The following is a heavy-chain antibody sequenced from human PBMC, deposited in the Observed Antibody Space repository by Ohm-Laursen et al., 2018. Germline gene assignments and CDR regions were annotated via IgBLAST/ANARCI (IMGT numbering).Heavy chain of an antibody. D-gene: IGHD5-12*01. CDR1: GFTFSNFW. CDR3: ARSGNSDHSPLGY. V-gene: IGHV3-74*01. J-gene: IGHJ4*02. CDR2: INSDGSNT. Sequence: SLRLSCAASGFTFSNFWMHWVRQAPGKGLVWVSRINSDGSNTNYADSVKGRFTISRDNAKNTLYLQMNSLRGDDTSTYYCARSGNSDHSPLGYWGQGTLVTVSS.